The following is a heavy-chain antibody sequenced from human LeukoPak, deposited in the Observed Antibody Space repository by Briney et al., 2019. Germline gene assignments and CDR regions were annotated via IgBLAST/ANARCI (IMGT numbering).Heavy chain of an antibody. V-gene: IGHV4-38-2*02. CDR1: GYSISSGYQ. J-gene: IGHJ5*02. Sequence: SETLSLTCGVSGYSISSGYQWAWIRQSPGKGLEWIGSIYHSGSAHYNPSLKSRVTISVETSKNQYSLNMYSVTAADTAVYYCARDPRWLTPDCTSTSCYENYFDPWGQGTLVTVSS. CDR3: ARDPRWLTPDCTSTSCYENYFDP. D-gene: IGHD2-2*01. CDR2: IYHSGSA.